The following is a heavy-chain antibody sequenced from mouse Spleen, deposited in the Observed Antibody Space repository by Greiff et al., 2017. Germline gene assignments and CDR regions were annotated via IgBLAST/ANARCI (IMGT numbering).Heavy chain of an antibody. D-gene: IGHD4-1*01. J-gene: IGHJ2*01. V-gene: IGHV5-9*04. Sequence: EVKLVESGGGLVKLGGSLKLSCAASGFTFSSYYMSWVRQTPEKRLEWVATISSGGGSTYYPDSVKGRFTISRDNAKNTLYLQMSSLNSEDTAVYYCARDKELGTGTYFDYWGQGTTLTVSS. CDR3: ARDKELGTGTYFDY. CDR2: ISSGGGST. CDR1: GFTFSSYY.